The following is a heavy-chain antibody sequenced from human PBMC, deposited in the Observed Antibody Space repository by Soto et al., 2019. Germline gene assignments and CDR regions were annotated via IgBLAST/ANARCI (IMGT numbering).Heavy chain of an antibody. CDR2: IDPSDSYT. CDR3: AYGSGGYYNVPYYYGMDV. D-gene: IGHD3-10*01. Sequence: PGESLKISCKGSGYSFTSYWISWVRQMPGKGLEWMGRIDPSDSYTNYSPSFQGHVTISADKSISTAYLQWSSLKASDTAMYYCAYGSGGYYNVPYYYGMDVWGQGTTVTVSS. V-gene: IGHV5-10-1*01. CDR1: GYSFTSYW. J-gene: IGHJ6*02.